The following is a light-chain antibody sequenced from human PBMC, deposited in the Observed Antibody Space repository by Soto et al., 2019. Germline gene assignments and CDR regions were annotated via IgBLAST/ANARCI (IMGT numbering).Light chain of an antibody. CDR3: QQYGSSPPIT. CDR1: QSVSSSY. J-gene: IGKJ5*01. V-gene: IGKV3-20*01. Sequence: EIVLTQSPGTLSSSPGERATLSCRASQSVSSSYLAWDQQKPGQAPRLLIYGASSRATGIPDRFSGSGSGTDFTLTISRLEPEDFAVYYWQQYGSSPPITFGQGTRLEIK. CDR2: GAS.